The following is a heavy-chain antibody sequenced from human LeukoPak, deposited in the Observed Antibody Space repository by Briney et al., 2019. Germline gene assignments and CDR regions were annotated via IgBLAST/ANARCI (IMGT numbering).Heavy chain of an antibody. D-gene: IGHD5-18*01. CDR3: GRVGRYSYGYFVY. CDR1: GFTFSDYY. Sequence: PRGSLRLSCAPSGFTFSDYYMSSIRQAPGEGLEWVSYISSSGSTIYYADSAKGRFTISRDKVKNTRYRRMNRLSAEGTAVYYTGRVGRYSYGYFVYWGQGALVSVSS. V-gene: IGHV3-11*01. CDR2: ISSSGSTI. J-gene: IGHJ4*02.